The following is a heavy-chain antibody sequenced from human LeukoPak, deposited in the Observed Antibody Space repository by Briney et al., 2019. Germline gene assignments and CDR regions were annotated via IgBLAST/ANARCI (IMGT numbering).Heavy chain of an antibody. D-gene: IGHD3-22*01. V-gene: IGHV3-23*01. CDR2: MTDSGTST. CDR3: AKTSPDAYNYDSSGYYAAFDL. CDR1: KFTFDTYV. Sequence: GGSLRLSCAGSKFTFDTYVMNWVRQAPGKGLEWVSSMTDSGTSTYYADSVKGRFTISRDNSKNTLYLQMNSLRAEDTAVYYCAKTSPDAYNYDSSGYYAAFDLWGQGTVVTVSS. J-gene: IGHJ3*01.